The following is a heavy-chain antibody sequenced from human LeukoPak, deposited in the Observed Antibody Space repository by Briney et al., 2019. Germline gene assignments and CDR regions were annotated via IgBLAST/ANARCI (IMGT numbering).Heavy chain of an antibody. V-gene: IGHV3-7*04. CDR1: EFTFSNYW. Sequence: GGSLRLSCVASEFTFSNYWMSWVRQAPGKGLEWVANIKQDGSGEYYVDSVKGRFTISRDNAKTSLLLQMNSLRVEDTAVYFCARGRYTSGWYPDYFDYWGQGTLVTVSS. D-gene: IGHD6-19*01. CDR3: ARGRYTSGWYPDYFDY. J-gene: IGHJ4*02. CDR2: IKQDGSGE.